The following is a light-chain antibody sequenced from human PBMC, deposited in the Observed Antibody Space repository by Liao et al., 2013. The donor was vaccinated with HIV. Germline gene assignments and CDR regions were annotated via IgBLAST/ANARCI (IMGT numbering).Light chain of an antibody. CDR2: QDT. CDR1: KLGNKY. V-gene: IGLV3-1*01. Sequence: DELTQPPSVSVSPGQTASITCSGDKLGNKYSFWYQQKPGQSPVLVIYQDTKRPSGIPERFSGSNSGNTATLTISGTQAMDEADYFCQAWDRSADVVFGGGTKLTV. CDR3: QAWDRSADVV. J-gene: IGLJ2*01.